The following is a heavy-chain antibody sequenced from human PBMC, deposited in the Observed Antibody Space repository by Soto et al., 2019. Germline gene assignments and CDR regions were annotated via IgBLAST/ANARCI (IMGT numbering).Heavy chain of an antibody. J-gene: IGHJ4*02. D-gene: IGHD3-10*01. CDR3: ARESCDRGGCYGPDY. CDR2: SNTYNDDK. V-gene: IGHV1-18*01. CDR1: GYTFSRFG. Sequence: ASVKVSCKASGYTFSRFGVTWVRQAPGQGLEWMGWSNTYNDDKKYAQKFQGRVTLTTDTSTTTAYMELTSLRSDDTAVYYCARESCDRGGCYGPDYWGQGALVTVS.